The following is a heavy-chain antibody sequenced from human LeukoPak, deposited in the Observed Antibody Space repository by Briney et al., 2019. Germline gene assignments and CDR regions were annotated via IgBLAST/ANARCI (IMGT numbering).Heavy chain of an antibody. CDR3: ARDRHSSSWPPNFDY. CDR2: IYYSGST. D-gene: IGHD6-13*01. CDR1: GGSISSYY. J-gene: IGHJ4*02. V-gene: IGHV4-59*01. Sequence: SETLSLTCTVSGGSISSYYWSWIRQPPGKGLEWIGYIYYSGSTNYNPPLKSRVTISVDTSKNQFSLKLSSVTAADTAVYYCARDRHSSSWPPNFDYWGQGTLVTVSS.